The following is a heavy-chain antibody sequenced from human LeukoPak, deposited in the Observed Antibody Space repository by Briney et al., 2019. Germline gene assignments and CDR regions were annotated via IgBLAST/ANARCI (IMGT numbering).Heavy chain of an antibody. Sequence: PGGSLRLSCAASGFNFANHAMSWVRQTAGKGLEWVSAISGGGDITYYADSVKGRFTISRDNSKDTLFLQMHSLRPGDTAVYYCVREGTPATANYWGQGTLVTISS. CDR3: VREGTPATANY. D-gene: IGHD2-21*02. V-gene: IGHV3-23*01. CDR1: GFNFANHA. CDR2: ISGGGDIT. J-gene: IGHJ4*02.